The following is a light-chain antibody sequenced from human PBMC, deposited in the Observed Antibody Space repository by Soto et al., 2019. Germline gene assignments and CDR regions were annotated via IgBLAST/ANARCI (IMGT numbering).Light chain of an antibody. CDR2: DDG. V-gene: IGLV3-21*02. CDR3: QVWDTTNSVL. J-gene: IGLJ2*01. Sequence: SYELTQPPSVSVAPGQTARITCGGNNIEIKSVHWYQQKPGQAPVLVVYDDGDRTTGIPERFSGSKSGNTATLTTRRVEAGDEADYYCQVWDTTNSVLFGGGTKVTVL. CDR1: NIEIKS.